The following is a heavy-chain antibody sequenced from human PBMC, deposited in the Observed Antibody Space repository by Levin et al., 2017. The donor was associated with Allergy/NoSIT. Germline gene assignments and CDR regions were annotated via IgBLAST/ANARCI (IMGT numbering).Heavy chain of an antibody. J-gene: IGHJ4*02. CDR1: GFTFSSYS. CDR2: ISSSSSYI. D-gene: IGHD4-17*01. Sequence: GGSLRLSCAASGFTFSSYSMNWVRQAPGKGLEWVSSISSSSSYIYYADPVKGRFTTSRDNAKNSLYLQMNSLRAEDTAVYYCARDRRGMTTVTTGDYWGQGTLVTVSS. CDR3: ARDRRGMTTVTTGDY. V-gene: IGHV3-21*01.